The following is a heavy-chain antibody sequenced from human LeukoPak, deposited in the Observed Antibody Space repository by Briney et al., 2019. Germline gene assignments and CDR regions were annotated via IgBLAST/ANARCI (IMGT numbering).Heavy chain of an antibody. CDR3: VGDKELNN. Sequence: SETLSLTCTVSGGSISIYYWSWVRQPPGKGLEWIGYIYNSGSTIYNPSLKSRATISVDTSKNQFSLRLSSVTAVDTAVYYCVGDKELNNWGQGTLVTVSS. J-gene: IGHJ4*02. D-gene: IGHD1-26*01. CDR2: IYNSGST. CDR1: GGSISIYY. V-gene: IGHV4-59*01.